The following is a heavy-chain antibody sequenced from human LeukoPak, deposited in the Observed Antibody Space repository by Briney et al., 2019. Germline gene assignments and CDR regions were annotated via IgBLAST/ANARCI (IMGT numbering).Heavy chain of an antibody. Sequence: SVKVSCKASGDTFIPYTSSWVRQAPGQGLEWIGRIIPSLDVANYAQKFQGRVTLSVDRDTATTYMEVTSLRSEDTAIYYCARDHCSPGTCLGGHWGQGTLVTVSS. CDR3: ARDHCSPGTCLGGH. V-gene: IGHV1-69*04. D-gene: IGHD2-15*01. J-gene: IGHJ4*02. CDR2: IIPSLDVA. CDR1: GDTFIPYT.